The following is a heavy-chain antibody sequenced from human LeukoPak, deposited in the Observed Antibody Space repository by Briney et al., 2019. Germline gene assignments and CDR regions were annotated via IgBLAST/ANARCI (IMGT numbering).Heavy chain of an antibody. J-gene: IGHJ6*03. Sequence: SETLSLTCTVTGGSITSSSYYWGWIRQPPGKGLEWIGSSYYSGSTYYNPSLKSRVTISVDTSKNQFSLKLSSVTAADMAVYYCARRLGHYYYMDVWGKGTTVTVSS. D-gene: IGHD3-9*01. V-gene: IGHV4-39*01. CDR2: SYYSGST. CDR3: ARRLGHYYYMDV. CDR1: GGSITSSSYY.